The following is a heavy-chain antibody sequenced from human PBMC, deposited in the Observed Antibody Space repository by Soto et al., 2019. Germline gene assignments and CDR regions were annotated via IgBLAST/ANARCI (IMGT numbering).Heavy chain of an antibody. J-gene: IGHJ4*02. CDR3: AMNPHRSNSGYDLVDY. D-gene: IGHD5-12*01. V-gene: IGHV4-30-4*01. CDR1: GGSISSGDYY. Sequence: SETLSLTCTVSGGSISSGDYYWSWIRQPPGKGLEWIGYIYYSGSTYYNPSLKSRVTISVDTSKNQFSLKLSSVTAADTAVYYCAMNPHRSNSGYDLVDYWGQGTLVTVSS. CDR2: IYYSGST.